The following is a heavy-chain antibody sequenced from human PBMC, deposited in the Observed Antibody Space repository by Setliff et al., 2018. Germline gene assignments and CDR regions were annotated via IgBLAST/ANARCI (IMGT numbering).Heavy chain of an antibody. J-gene: IGHJ5*02. CDR1: GFTFSNYD. D-gene: IGHD3-10*01. Sequence: GGSLRLSCADPGFTFSNYDMNWVRQAPGKGLEWVAFIRYDGSNKYYADSVKGRFSISRDNTKNSLYLQMNSLRAEDTAVYYCARDPFGNPVFDPWGQGTLVTVSS. V-gene: IGHV3-33*08. CDR3: ARDPFGNPVFDP. CDR2: IRYDGSNK.